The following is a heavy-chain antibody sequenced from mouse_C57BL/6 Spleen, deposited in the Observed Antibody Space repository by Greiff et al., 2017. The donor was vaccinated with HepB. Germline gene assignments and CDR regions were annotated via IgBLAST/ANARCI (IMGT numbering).Heavy chain of an antibody. CDR2: IDPSDSYT. V-gene: IGHV1-50*01. CDR3: ARGELGFAY. Sequence: VQLQQPGAELVKPGASVKLSCKASGYTFTSYWMQWVKQRPGQGLEWIGEIDPSDSYTNYNQKFKGKATLTVDTSSSTAYMQLSSLTSEDSAVYYCARGELGFAYWGQGTLVTVSA. J-gene: IGHJ3*01. D-gene: IGHD4-1*01. CDR1: GYTFTSYW.